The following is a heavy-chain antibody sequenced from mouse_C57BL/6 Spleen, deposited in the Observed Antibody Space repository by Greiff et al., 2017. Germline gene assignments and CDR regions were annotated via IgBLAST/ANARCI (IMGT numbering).Heavy chain of an antibody. V-gene: IGHV5-9*01. CDR2: ISGGGGNT. D-gene: IGHD4-1*01. CDR1: GFTFSSYT. CDR3: ARQDWDVYYFDY. J-gene: IGHJ2*01. Sequence: EVKVEESGGGLVKPGGSLKLSCAASGFTFSSYTMSWVRQTPEKRLEWVATISGGGGNTYYPDSVKGRFTISRDNAKNTLYLQMSSLRSEDTALYYCARQDWDVYYFDYWGQGTTLTVSS.